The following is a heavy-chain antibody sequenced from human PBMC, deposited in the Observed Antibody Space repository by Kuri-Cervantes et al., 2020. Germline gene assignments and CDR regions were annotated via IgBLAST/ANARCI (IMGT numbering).Heavy chain of an antibody. J-gene: IGHJ6*03. CDR1: GFTFSSYA. Sequence: GESLKISCAASGFTFSSYAINWVRQAPGKGLEWVSAISGSGGTTYYADPVKGRFTISRDNSKNSLYLQMNSLRAEGTAVYYCARVEVTTNYYYYMDVWGKGTTVTVSS. V-gene: IGHV3-23*01. D-gene: IGHD4-17*01. CDR3: ARVEVTTNYYYYMDV. CDR2: ISGSGGTT.